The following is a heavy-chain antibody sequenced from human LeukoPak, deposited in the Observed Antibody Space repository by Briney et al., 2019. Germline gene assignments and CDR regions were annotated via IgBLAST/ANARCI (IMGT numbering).Heavy chain of an antibody. D-gene: IGHD3-16*02. J-gene: IGHJ4*02. V-gene: IGHV4-59*11. Sequence: SETLSLTCTLPGGSISSHYWSCLRHPPGKGLEWGGYIYYGGSTNYNPPLKSRATISETTAKNQFSLMLSSVTAADTAVYYCAGGRRDYVWGSYRYTYIHFDYWGQGTLVTVSS. CDR1: GGSISSHY. CDR2: IYYGGST. CDR3: AGGRRDYVWGSYRYTYIHFDY.